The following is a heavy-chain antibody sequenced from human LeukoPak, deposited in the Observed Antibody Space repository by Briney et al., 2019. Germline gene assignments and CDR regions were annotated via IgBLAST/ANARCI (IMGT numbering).Heavy chain of an antibody. J-gene: IGHJ3*02. Sequence: SQTLSLTCAISGDSVSSNSATWNWIRQSPSGGLEWLGRTYYRSKWSNDYALSVKSRITINPDTSKNQFSLQLNSVTPEDTAVYYCARDHTLRAFDIWGQGTMVTVSS. V-gene: IGHV6-1*01. CDR1: GDSVSSNSAT. CDR3: ARDHTLRAFDI. D-gene: IGHD4-17*01. CDR2: TYYRSKWSN.